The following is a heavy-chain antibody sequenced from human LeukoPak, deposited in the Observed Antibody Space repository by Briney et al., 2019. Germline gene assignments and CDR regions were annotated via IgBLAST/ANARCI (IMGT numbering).Heavy chain of an antibody. D-gene: IGHD2-21*02. CDR2: VYHSGST. V-gene: IGHV4-4*02. J-gene: IGHJ6*03. CDR1: GGSISSSYW. CDR3: ARLDCGGDCYSYYYYYYMDV. Sequence: SETLSLTCAVSGGSISSSYWWSWVRQPPGKGLEWIGEVYHSGSTNYNPSLKSRVTISVDKSKNQFSLKLSSVTAADTAVYYCARLDCGGDCYSYYYYYYMDVWGKGTTVTISS.